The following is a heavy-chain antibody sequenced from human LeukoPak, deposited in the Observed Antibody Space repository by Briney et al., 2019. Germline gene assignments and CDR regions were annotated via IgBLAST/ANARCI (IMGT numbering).Heavy chain of an antibody. J-gene: IGHJ4*02. CDR2: INPSSGSA. CDR3: ARGGGNNGFDY. Sequence: GASVKVSCKASGYTFTRYYMHWVRQAPGQGLEWMGIINPSSGSASYTQKFQGRVTLTRDTSTSTVYMELSSLRSEDTAVHYCARGGGNNGFDYWGQGTLVTVSS. V-gene: IGHV1-46*01. D-gene: IGHD1-14*01. CDR1: GYTFTRYY.